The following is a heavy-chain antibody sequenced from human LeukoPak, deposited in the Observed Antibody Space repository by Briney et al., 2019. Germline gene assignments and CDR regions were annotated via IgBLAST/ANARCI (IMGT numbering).Heavy chain of an antibody. CDR1: GFTFSNYE. V-gene: IGHV3-48*03. D-gene: IGHD6-19*01. Sequence: GGSLRLSCAASGFTFSNYEMNWVRQAPGKGLDWVSYISRSSGSSIYYADSVKGRFTISRDNAKNSLYLQMNSLRAEDTAVYYCARDSSGWYYFDYWGQGILVTVSS. CDR2: ISRSSGSSI. J-gene: IGHJ4*02. CDR3: ARDSSGWYYFDY.